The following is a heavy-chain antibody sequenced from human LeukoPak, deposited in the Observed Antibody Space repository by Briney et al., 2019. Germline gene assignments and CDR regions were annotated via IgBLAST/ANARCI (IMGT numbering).Heavy chain of an antibody. CDR1: GYTFTSYA. J-gene: IGHJ4*02. D-gene: IGHD6-13*01. CDR3: AREEAAAGNGASDY. Sequence: SVKVSCKASGYTFTSYAMNWVRQAPGQGLEWMGGIIPIFGTANYAQKFQGRVTITADESTSTAYMELSSLRSEDTAVYYCAREEAAAGNGASDYWGQGTLVTVSS. CDR2: IIPIFGTA. V-gene: IGHV1-69*13.